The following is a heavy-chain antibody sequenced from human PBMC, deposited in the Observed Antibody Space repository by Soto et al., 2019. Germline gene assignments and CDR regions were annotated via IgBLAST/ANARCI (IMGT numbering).Heavy chain of an antibody. CDR2: IYYSGST. CDR1: GDSISSRSYY. Sequence: SETLSLTCTVSGDSISSRSYYWGWIRQPPGKGLEWIGTIYYSGSTYYNPSLKSRVTISVDTSKNQFALRLSSVTAADTAVYYCARGLRFLDWLDSYYMDVWGKGITVTVSS. J-gene: IGHJ6*03. V-gene: IGHV4-39*01. D-gene: IGHD3-3*01. CDR3: ARGLRFLDWLDSYYMDV.